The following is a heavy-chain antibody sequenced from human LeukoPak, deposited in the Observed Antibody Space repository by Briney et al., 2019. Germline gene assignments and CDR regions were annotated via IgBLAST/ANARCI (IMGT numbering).Heavy chain of an antibody. Sequence: PGGSLRLSCAASGFTVSSNYMSWVRQAPGKGLEWVSVIYSGGSTYYADSVMGRFTISRHNSKNTLYLQMNSLRAEDTAVYYCARDRFKYSGYDQYYYYYGMDVWGQGTTVTVSS. CDR1: GFTVSSNY. V-gene: IGHV3-53*04. D-gene: IGHD5-12*01. J-gene: IGHJ6*02. CDR3: ARDRFKYSGYDQYYYYYGMDV. CDR2: IYSGGST.